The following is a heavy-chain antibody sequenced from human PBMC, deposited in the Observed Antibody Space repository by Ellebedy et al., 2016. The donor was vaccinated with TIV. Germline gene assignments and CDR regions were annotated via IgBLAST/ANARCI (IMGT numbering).Heavy chain of an antibody. J-gene: IGHJ4*02. CDR2: IRYEGVTK. D-gene: IGHD1-7*01. CDR1: EFTFSAYA. V-gene: IGHV3-30-3*01. Sequence: GESLKISCVASEFTFSAYAMHWVRQAPGKGLERVAVIRYEGVTKYYADSVKGRFTVSRNNSKNTLYLQMSSLRAEDTAVYYCAKDSRIRGGRELPVLDYWGQGTLVTVSS. CDR3: AKDSRIRGGRELPVLDY.